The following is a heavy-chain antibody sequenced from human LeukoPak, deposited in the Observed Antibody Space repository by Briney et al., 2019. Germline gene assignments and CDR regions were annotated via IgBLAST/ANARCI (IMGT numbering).Heavy chain of an antibody. CDR1: GYPFIGYY. CDR2: INPETGAT. Sequence: ASVKVSCKASGYPFIGYYIHWVRQGPGQGLEWLGWINPETGATKYAQRFEGRVTLTRDTSVTTAHMELSGLRSDDSAAYYCARENLNYYGSGSYLYWGQGSQVTVSS. CDR3: ARENLNYYGSGSYLY. D-gene: IGHD3-10*01. J-gene: IGHJ4*02. V-gene: IGHV1-2*02.